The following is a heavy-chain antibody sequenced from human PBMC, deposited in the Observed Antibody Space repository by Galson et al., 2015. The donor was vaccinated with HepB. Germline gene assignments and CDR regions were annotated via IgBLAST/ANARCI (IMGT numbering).Heavy chain of an antibody. J-gene: IGHJ5*02. CDR2: ISYDGSNK. V-gene: IGHV3-30-3*01. Sequence: SLRLSCAASGLTFSGYVMHWVRQAPGKGLEWVAVISYDGSNKYYADSVRGRFTISRDNAKNSLYLQMNSLRAEDTAVYYCARGESIFAPWGQRTLVTVSS. CDR1: GLTFSGYV. D-gene: IGHD3-3*01. CDR3: ARGESIFAP.